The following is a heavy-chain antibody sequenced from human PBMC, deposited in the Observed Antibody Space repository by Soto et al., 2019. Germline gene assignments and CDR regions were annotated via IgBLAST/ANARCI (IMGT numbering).Heavy chain of an antibody. CDR3: ARATPFTNAGYYYYAMGV. J-gene: IGHJ6*02. D-gene: IGHD5-12*01. CDR1: GGTFSSYA. Sequence: SVKVSCKASGGTFSSYAISWVRQAPGQGLEWMGGIIPIFGTANYAQKIQGRVTITADESTSRAYMELGGRGSEGPAVYSFARATPFTNAGYYYYAMGVCGEGTRVTVSS. CDR2: IIPIFGTA. V-gene: IGHV1-69*13.